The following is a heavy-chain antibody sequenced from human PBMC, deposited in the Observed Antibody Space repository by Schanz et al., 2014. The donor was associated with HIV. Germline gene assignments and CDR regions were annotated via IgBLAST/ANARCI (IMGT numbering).Heavy chain of an antibody. Sequence: VQLVESGGGVVQPGRSLRLSCAASGFTFNNYAMTWVRQAPGKGLEWVSSISESGGRTYCADSVNGRFTISRDNSRNALYLHMNSLRADDTAIYYCVKAYSSGFSGAGSWGQGALVTVSS. J-gene: IGHJ5*02. D-gene: IGHD5-18*01. CDR3: VKAYSSGFSGAGS. CDR1: GFTFNNYA. CDR2: ISESGGRT. V-gene: IGHV3-23*04.